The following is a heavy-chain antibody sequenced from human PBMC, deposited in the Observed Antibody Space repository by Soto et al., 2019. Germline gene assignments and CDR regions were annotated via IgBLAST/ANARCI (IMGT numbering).Heavy chain of an antibody. V-gene: IGHV3-49*03. CDR3: SRPGGAYDYSHLDY. Sequence: GVSLRLSCATSGFTFSAYAMSLFRQAPGKGLEWVAFIRRKAYSSTTEYSASVQGRFPISRDDSNSIAYLQMDSLRTENTAVYYCSRPGGAYDYSHLDYWAQGALVPVSS. CDR1: GFTFSAYA. J-gene: IGHJ4*02. D-gene: IGHD5-12*01. CDR2: IRRKAYSSTT.